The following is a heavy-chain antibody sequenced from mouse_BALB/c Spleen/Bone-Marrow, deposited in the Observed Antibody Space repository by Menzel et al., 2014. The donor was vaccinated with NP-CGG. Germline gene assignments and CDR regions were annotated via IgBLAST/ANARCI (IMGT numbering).Heavy chain of an antibody. CDR2: ISYSGNA. CDR1: GDPITSSY. V-gene: IGHV3-8*02. Sequence: LKESGPSLVKPSLTLLLTCSVTGDPITSSYWNWLRKFPGNKLEYMGYISYSGNAYYNPSLKSRISLIRDTSKTKYYMQLNSVTAEDTAAYCCARGKGYHFEYWGQGTTLTIYS. CDR3: ARGKGYHFEY. J-gene: IGHJ2*01. D-gene: IGHD3-2*02.